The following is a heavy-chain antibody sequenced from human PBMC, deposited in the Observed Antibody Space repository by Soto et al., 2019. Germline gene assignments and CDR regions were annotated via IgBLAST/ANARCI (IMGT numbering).Heavy chain of an antibody. J-gene: IGHJ4*02. Sequence: QLQLLESGPGLVKPSETLSLTCTVSGGYMSSSTYYWGWIRQPPGKGLEWIGSVHLGGRTYYNPSLMSRVTILLDTSKKQLSLKLSSMTAADTAVYYCARQPNYDYGDYGPSDFWGQGTLITVSS. CDR2: VHLGGRT. D-gene: IGHD4-17*01. V-gene: IGHV4-39*01. CDR3: ARQPNYDYGDYGPSDF. CDR1: GGYMSSSTYY.